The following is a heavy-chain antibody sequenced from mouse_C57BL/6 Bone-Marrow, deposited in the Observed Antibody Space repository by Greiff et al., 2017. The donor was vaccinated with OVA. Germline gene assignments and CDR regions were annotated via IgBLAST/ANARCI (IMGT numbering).Heavy chain of an antibody. CDR3: ASLLSMDY. CDR2: IRNKANGYTT. CDR1: GFTFTDYY. D-gene: IGHD2-1*01. J-gene: IGHJ4*01. Sequence: EVQLQESGGGLVQPGGSLSLSCAASGFTFTDYYMSWVRQPPGKALEWLGFIRNKANGYTTEYSASVKGRFTISRDNSQSILYLQMNALRAEDSATYYCASLLSMDYWGQGTSVTVSS. V-gene: IGHV7-3*01.